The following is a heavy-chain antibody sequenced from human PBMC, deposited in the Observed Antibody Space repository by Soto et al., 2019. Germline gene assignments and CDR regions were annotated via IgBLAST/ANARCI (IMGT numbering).Heavy chain of an antibody. V-gene: IGHV5-10-1*01. CDR1: GYSFTSYW. J-gene: IGHJ6*02. CDR3: ARHNIAVVPAAIGYYGMDV. D-gene: IGHD2-2*01. CDR2: IDPSDSYT. Sequence: PGESLKISCKGSGYSFTSYWISWVRQMPGKGQEWMGRIDPSDSYTNYSPSFQGHVTISADKSISTAYLQWSSLKASDTAMYYCARHNIAVVPAAIGYYGMDVWGQGTTVTVSS.